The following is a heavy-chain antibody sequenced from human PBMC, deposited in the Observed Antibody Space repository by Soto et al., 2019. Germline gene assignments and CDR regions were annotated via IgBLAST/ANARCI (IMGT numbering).Heavy chain of an antibody. V-gene: IGHV3-23*01. CDR2: ISGGGDAA. Sequence: EVQLLESGGGLVQPGGSLRLSCAGSGFTFINFAMNWVRQAPGKGLEWVSTISGGGDAAFFADSVRGRFTISRDNSKDTVTLQMNSLGVDDTAVYYCARKVPRSNSRPDYWYFDLWGRGTLVTVSS. J-gene: IGHJ2*01. CDR1: GFTFINFA. CDR3: ARKVPRSNSRPDYWYFDL. D-gene: IGHD3-10*01.